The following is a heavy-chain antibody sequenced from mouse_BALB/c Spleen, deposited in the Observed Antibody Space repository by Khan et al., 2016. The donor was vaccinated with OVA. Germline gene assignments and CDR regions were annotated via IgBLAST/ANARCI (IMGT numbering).Heavy chain of an antibody. J-gene: IGHJ1*01. CDR2: INTYTGEP. Sequence: QIQLVQSGPELKKPGETVKISCKASGYTFTNYGMNWVKQAPGKGLKWMGWINTYTGEPTYVDDFKGRFAFSLATSASTAYLQINNLKNEDAATYFCASGGYWYVDVWGAGTTVTVSS. V-gene: IGHV9-3-1*01. CDR1: GYTFTNYG. CDR3: ASGGYWYVDV. D-gene: IGHD1-1*02.